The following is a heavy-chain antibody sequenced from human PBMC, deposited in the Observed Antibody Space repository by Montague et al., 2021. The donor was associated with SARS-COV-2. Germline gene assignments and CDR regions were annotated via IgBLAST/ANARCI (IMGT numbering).Heavy chain of an antibody. D-gene: IGHD2-2*01. V-gene: IGHV4-59*01. CDR2: LYSCGST. CDR3: ARTIVVVSAASRYFDL. J-gene: IGHJ2*01. Sequence: SETLSLTCTVSVGCSSRYYWSWIRQPLGWTLDTIGCLYSCGSTNYNPSLKSRVTISVDTSKTQFSLKLNSVTAADTAVYYCARTIVVVSAASRYFDLWGRGTLVTVSS. CDR1: VGCSSRYY.